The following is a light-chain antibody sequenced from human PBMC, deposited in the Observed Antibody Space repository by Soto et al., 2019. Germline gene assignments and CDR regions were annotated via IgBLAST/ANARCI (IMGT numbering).Light chain of an antibody. Sequence: EIVLTQSPGTLSLSPGERATLSCRASQSVSSSDLAWYQKKPGQTPRLLIYGTSNRATGIPDRFSGSGSGTDFTLTISRLEPEDFAVYYCQQYGRSPWTFGQGTKVEIK. CDR1: QSVSSSD. CDR2: GTS. J-gene: IGKJ1*01. V-gene: IGKV3-20*01. CDR3: QQYGRSPWT.